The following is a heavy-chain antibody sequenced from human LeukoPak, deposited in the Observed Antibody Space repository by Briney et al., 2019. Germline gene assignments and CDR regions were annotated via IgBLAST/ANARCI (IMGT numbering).Heavy chain of an antibody. CDR3: ATVYGPAVAGHFDY. CDR2: FDPEDGET. Sequence: ASVKVSCKVSGYTLTELSMHWVRQAPGKGLEWMGGFDPEDGETIYAQKFQGRVTMTEDTSTDTAYMELSSLRSEDAAVYYCATVYGPAVAGHFDYWGQGTLVTVSS. D-gene: IGHD6-19*01. V-gene: IGHV1-24*01. J-gene: IGHJ4*02. CDR1: GYTLTELS.